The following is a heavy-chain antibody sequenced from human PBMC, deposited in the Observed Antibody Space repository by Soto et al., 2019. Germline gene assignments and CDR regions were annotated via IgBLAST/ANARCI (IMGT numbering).Heavy chain of an antibody. CDR2: IYYSGST. Sequence: QVQLQESGPGLVKPSQTLSLTCTVSGGSISSGGYYWSWIRQHPGKGLEWIGYIYYSGSTYYNPSLNSRVXXSXDXXKNQFSLKLSSVTAADTAVYYCASGPPIPLGAFDIWGQGTMVTVSS. CDR3: ASGPPIPLGAFDI. CDR1: GGSISSGGYY. V-gene: IGHV4-31*03. D-gene: IGHD2-2*02. J-gene: IGHJ3*02.